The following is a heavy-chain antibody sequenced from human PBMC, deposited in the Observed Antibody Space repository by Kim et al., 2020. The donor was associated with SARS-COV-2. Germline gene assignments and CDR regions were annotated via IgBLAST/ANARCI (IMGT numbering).Heavy chain of an antibody. CDR3: AKGVVGGSYPYYFDY. D-gene: IGHD1-26*01. CDR1: GFTFSSYG. Sequence: GGSLRLSCAASGFTFSSYGMHWVRQAPGKGLEWVAVISYDGSNKYYADSVKGRFTISRDNSKNTLYLQMNSLRAEDTAVYYCAKGVVGGSYPYYFDYWDQGTLVTVSS. CDR2: ISYDGSNK. V-gene: IGHV3-30*18. J-gene: IGHJ4*02.